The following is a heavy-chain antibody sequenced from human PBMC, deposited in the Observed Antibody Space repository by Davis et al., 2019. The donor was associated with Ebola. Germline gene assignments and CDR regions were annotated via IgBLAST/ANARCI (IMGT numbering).Heavy chain of an antibody. J-gene: IGHJ4*02. D-gene: IGHD3-16*02. V-gene: IGHV4-4*02. Sequence: MPGGSLRLSCAVSGGSISSSNWWSWVRQPPGKGLEWIGEIYHSGSTNYNPSLKSRVTISVDKSKNQFSLKLSSVTAADTAVYYCARLRGVWGSYRNYFDYWGQGTLVTVSS. CDR2: IYHSGST. CDR1: GGSISSSNW. CDR3: ARLRGVWGSYRNYFDY.